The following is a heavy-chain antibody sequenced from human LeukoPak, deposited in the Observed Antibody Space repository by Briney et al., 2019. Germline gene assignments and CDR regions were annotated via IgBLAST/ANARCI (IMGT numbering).Heavy chain of an antibody. CDR1: GYTFTSYG. V-gene: IGHV1-18*01. CDR3: ARASGSYWWFDS. D-gene: IGHD1-26*01. Sequence: ASVKVSCKASGYTFTSYGISWVRQAPGQGLEWMGWISAYNGNTNYAQKLQGRVTMTRDTSTSTVYMELSRLRSDDTAVYYCARASGSYWWFDSWGQGTLVTVSS. CDR2: ISAYNGNT. J-gene: IGHJ5*01.